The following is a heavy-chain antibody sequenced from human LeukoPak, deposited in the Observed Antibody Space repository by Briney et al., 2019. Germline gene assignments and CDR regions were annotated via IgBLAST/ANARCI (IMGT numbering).Heavy chain of an antibody. Sequence: SETLSLTCTVSGGSTNTYCWSWIRQPAEKGLEWIGLIYPSGSTYYNPSLKSRVTISIDKSKNQFSLRLTSVTAADTAVYYCVRDRSGYSEYYFDYWGQGSLVTVSS. V-gene: IGHV4-4*07. J-gene: IGHJ4*02. CDR3: VRDRSGYSEYYFDY. D-gene: IGHD5-12*01. CDR1: GGSTNTYC. CDR2: IYPSGST.